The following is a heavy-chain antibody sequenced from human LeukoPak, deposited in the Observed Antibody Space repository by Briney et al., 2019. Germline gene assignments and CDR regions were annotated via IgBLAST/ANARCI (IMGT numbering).Heavy chain of an antibody. Sequence: GGSLRLSCAASGFTFSSYDMHWVRQAPGKGLEWMALIRYDGSKEYYAYSVKGRFTISRDNSKNTLYLQMNSLRHEDTAVYYCARVGETFAYFDWSSPYDAFDIWGQGTMVTVSS. CDR1: GFTFSSYD. D-gene: IGHD3-9*01. CDR2: IRYDGSKE. CDR3: ARVGETFAYFDWSSPYDAFDI. J-gene: IGHJ3*02. V-gene: IGHV3-30*02.